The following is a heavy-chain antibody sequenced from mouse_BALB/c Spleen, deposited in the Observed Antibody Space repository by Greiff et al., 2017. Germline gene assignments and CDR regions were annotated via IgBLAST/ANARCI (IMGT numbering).Heavy chain of an antibody. D-gene: IGHD2-14*01. CDR3: ARGYVYAMDY. Sequence: EVQLQESGPGLVKPSQSLSLTCTVTGYSITSDYAWNWIRQFPGNKLEWMGYISYSGSTSYNPSLKSRISITRDTSKNQFFLQLNSVTTEDTATYYCARGYVYAMDYWGQGTSVTVSS. J-gene: IGHJ4*01. CDR2: ISYSGST. CDR1: GYSITSDYA. V-gene: IGHV3-2*02.